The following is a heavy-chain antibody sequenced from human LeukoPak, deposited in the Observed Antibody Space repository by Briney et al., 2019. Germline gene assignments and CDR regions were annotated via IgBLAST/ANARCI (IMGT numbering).Heavy chain of an antibody. D-gene: IGHD3-3*01. CDR2: INAGNGNT. Sequence: ASVKVSCKAYGYTFTSYAMHWVRQAPGQRLEWMGWINAGNGNTKYSQKFQGRVTITRDTSASTAYMELSSLRSEDTAVYYCARESAHVYYDFWSGYYQYNWFDPWGQGTLVTVSS. J-gene: IGHJ5*02. CDR3: ARESAHVYYDFWSGYYQYNWFDP. V-gene: IGHV1-3*01. CDR1: GYTFTSYA.